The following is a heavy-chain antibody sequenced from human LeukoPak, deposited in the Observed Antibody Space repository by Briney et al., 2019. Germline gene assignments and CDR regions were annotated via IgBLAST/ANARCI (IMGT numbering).Heavy chain of an antibody. CDR1: GGSISSSSYY. J-gene: IGHJ4*02. Sequence: PSETLSLTCTVSGGSISSSSYYWGWIRQPPGKGLEWIGSIYYSGSTFYNPSLKSRVTISVDTSKNQFSLKLSSVTAADTAVYYCARIVGASDYWGQGTLVTVSS. V-gene: IGHV4-39*01. CDR2: IYYSGST. CDR3: ARIVGASDY. D-gene: IGHD1-26*01.